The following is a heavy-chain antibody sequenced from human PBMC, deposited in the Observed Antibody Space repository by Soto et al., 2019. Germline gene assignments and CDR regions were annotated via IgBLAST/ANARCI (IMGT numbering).Heavy chain of an antibody. D-gene: IGHD3-10*01. CDR2: LDGAGGST. CDR1: GFTFSDFA. CDR3: AAPRDEYGSGVSWFTYGMDI. J-gene: IGHJ6*02. Sequence: VGSLRLSCLASGFTFSDFAMTWVRHVPGRGLEWVASLDGAGGSTYYAESARGRFSISRDNSQNTLFLQMKRLTVDDTAIYYCAAPRDEYGSGVSWFTYGMDIWGQGTTVTVSS. V-gene: IGHV3-23*01.